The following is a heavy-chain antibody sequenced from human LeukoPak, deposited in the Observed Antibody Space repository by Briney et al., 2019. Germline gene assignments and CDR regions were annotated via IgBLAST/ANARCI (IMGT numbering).Heavy chain of an antibody. V-gene: IGHV3-23*01. CDR3: AKGRGSPLWYFDL. CDR1: GFTFSTYV. Sequence: PGGSLRLSCAASGFTFSTYVMSWVRQAPGKGLEWVSTIGGGGASTYYADSVKGRFTISRDNSKNTLFLQMNSLRAEDTAVYYCAKGRGSPLWYFDLWGRGTLVTVSS. CDR2: IGGGGAST. J-gene: IGHJ2*01. D-gene: IGHD3-10*01.